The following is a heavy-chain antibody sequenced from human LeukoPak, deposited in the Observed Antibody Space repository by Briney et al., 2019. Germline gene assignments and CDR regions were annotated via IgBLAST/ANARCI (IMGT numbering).Heavy chain of an antibody. CDR2: INHSGST. D-gene: IGHD3-16*01. V-gene: IGHV4-34*01. CDR3: AREGSGDRGEAFDI. J-gene: IGHJ3*02. CDR1: GGSFSGYY. Sequence: PSETLSLTCAVYGGSFSGYYWSWIRQPPGKGLEWIGEINHSGSTNYNPSLKSRVTISVDTSKNQFSLKLSSVTAADTAVYYCAREGSGDRGEAFDIWGQGTMVTVSS.